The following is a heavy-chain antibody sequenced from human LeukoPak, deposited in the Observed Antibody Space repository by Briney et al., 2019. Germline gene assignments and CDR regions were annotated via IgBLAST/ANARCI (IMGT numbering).Heavy chain of an antibody. CDR2: VNPSGGNT. CDR1: GYTFTNYY. V-gene: IGHV1-46*01. Sequence: ASAKLSCKASGYTFTNYYIHWVRQAPGQGLEWMGVVNPSGGNTRYAQKFQGRVTLTRDTSTSTVYMELSSLRSEDTAVYYCARDLYYSSGLFDCWGQGTLVTVSS. J-gene: IGHJ4*02. CDR3: ARDLYYSSGLFDC. D-gene: IGHD3-10*01.